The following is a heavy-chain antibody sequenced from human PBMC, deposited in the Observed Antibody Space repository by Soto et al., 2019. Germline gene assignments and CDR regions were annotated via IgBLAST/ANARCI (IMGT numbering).Heavy chain of an antibody. V-gene: IGHV5-51*01. CDR1: GYSFASYW. Sequence: ESLTIACKVSGYSFASYWIGWVRQMPGKGLEWMGIIYPGDSDTRYSPSFQGQVTISADKSISTAYLQWSSLKASDTAMYYCAVGSSWEETYYMDVWGKGTTVTVSS. CDR2: IYPGDSDT. J-gene: IGHJ6*03. D-gene: IGHD6-13*01. CDR3: AVGSSWEETYYMDV.